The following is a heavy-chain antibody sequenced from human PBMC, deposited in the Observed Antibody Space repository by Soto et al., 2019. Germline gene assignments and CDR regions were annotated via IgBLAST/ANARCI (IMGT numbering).Heavy chain of an antibody. D-gene: IGHD6-13*01. V-gene: IGHV3-30*18. Sequence: GGSLRLSCAASGFTFSSYGMHWVRQAPGKGLEWVAVISYDGSNKYYADSVKGRFTISRDNSKNTLYLQMNSLRAEDTAVYYCAKSAAERWYYYGMDVWGQGTTVTVSS. CDR2: ISYDGSNK. CDR1: GFTFSSYG. J-gene: IGHJ6*02. CDR3: AKSAAERWYYYGMDV.